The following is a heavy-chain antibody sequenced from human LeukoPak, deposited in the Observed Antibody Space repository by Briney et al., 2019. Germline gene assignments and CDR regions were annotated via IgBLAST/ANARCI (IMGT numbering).Heavy chain of an antibody. CDR2: IWYDGSNK. Sequence: QSGGSLRLSCAASGFTFSSYGMHWVRQAPGKGLEWVAVIWYDGSNKYYADSVKGRFTISRDNSKNTLYLQMNSLRAEDTAVYYCARGSSSWSNWFDPWGQGTLVTVSS. J-gene: IGHJ5*02. CDR3: ARGSSSWSNWFDP. V-gene: IGHV3-30*19. CDR1: GFTFSSYG. D-gene: IGHD6-13*01.